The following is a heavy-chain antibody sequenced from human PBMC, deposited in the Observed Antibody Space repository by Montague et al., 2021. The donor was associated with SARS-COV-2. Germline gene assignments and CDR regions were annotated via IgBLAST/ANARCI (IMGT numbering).Heavy chain of an antibody. D-gene: IGHD6-19*01. V-gene: IGHV4-39*01. J-gene: IGHJ4*02. CDR2: IYYSGST. CDR3: ARLGIAVAGTGFDY. CDR1: GGSISGSSYS. Sequence: SETLSLTCTVSGGSISGSSYSWGWIRQPPGKGLEWIGTIYYSGSTYYNPSLKSRVTVSVDTSKNQFSLKLRSVTAADTAVYHCARLGIAVAGTGFDYWGQGTLVTVSS.